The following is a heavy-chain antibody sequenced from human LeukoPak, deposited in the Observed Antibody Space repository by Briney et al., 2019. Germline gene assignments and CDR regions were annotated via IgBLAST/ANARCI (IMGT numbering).Heavy chain of an antibody. CDR3: ASGIAAAGTYYYYGMDV. D-gene: IGHD6-13*01. V-gene: IGHV1-69*13. CDR2: IIPIFGTA. CDR1: GGTFSSYA. Sequence: GASVKVSCKASGGTFSSYAISWVRQAPGQGLEWMGGIIPIFGTANYAQKFQGRVTITADESTSTAYMELSSRRSEYTAVYYCASGIAAAGTYYYYGMDVWGQGTTVTVSS. J-gene: IGHJ6*02.